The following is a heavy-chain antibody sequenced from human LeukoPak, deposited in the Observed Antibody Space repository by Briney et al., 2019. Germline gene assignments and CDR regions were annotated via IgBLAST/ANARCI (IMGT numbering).Heavy chain of an antibody. CDR1: GFTFSTYW. Sequence: GGSLRLSCAASGFTFSTYWMHWVRQGPGKGLVWVSRINTEGSSTTYAGSVKGRFSISRDNAKKMVYLQMNSLRAEDTAVYYCAKDRPITIHWYFDLWGRGTLVTVSS. CDR2: INTEGSST. V-gene: IGHV3-74*01. D-gene: IGHD3-9*01. CDR3: AKDRPITIHWYFDL. J-gene: IGHJ2*01.